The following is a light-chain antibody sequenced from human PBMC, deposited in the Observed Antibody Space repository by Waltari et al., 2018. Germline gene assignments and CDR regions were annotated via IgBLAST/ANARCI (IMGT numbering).Light chain of an antibody. Sequence: DIVLTLSPDSLAVSLGERATINCKSSQNILYSSNNKHYLAWYQQKAGQPPKLLFYWASTRESGVPDRFSGSGSGTDFTLTISSLQAEDVAVYYCQQYYSSPYTFGQGTRLEIK. CDR3: QQYYSSPYT. V-gene: IGKV4-1*01. CDR2: WAS. CDR1: QNILYSSNNKHY. J-gene: IGKJ2*01.